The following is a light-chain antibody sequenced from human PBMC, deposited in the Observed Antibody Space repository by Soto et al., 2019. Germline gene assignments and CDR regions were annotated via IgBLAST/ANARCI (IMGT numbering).Light chain of an antibody. V-gene: IGKV3D-20*01. J-gene: IGKJ4*01. Sequence: EVVMTQSPATLSVSPGERATLSCRASQSVSSNLAWYQQKPGLAPRLLIYDASSRATGIPDRFSGSGSGTDFTLTISRLEPEDFAVYYCQQYGSSQLTFGGGTKVDIK. CDR3: QQYGSSQLT. CDR1: QSVSSN. CDR2: DAS.